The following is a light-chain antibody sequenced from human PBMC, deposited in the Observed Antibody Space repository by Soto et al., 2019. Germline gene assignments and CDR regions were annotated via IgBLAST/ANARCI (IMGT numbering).Light chain of an antibody. V-gene: IGKV1-5*03. CDR2: KAS. CDR3: QQYNSYRT. CDR1: QSISSW. Sequence: DIQMTQSPATLSASVGDRVTITCRASQSISSWLAWYQQKPGKAPKLLIYKASSLESGVPSRFSGSGSGTEITLTIISLQHDDFATYYYQQYNSYRTFGQGTKVDIK. J-gene: IGKJ1*01.